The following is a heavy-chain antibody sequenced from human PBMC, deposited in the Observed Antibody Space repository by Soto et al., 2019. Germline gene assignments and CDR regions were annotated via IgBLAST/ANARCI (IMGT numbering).Heavy chain of an antibody. Sequence: GGSLRLSCAASGFTFSSYSMNWVRQAPGKGLEWVSSISSSSSYIYYADSVKGRFTISRDNAKNSLYLQMNSLRAEDTAVYYCARECGDGSGSYLYYFDYWGQGTLVTVSS. CDR3: ARECGDGSGSYLYYFDY. V-gene: IGHV3-21*01. CDR2: ISSSSSYI. D-gene: IGHD3-10*01. J-gene: IGHJ4*02. CDR1: GFTFSSYS.